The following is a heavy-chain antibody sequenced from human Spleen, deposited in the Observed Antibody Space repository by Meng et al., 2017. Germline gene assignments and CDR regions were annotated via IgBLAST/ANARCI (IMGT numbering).Heavy chain of an antibody. D-gene: IGHD3-22*01. Sequence: GESLKISCAASGFPFNTYGMHWVRQAPGKGLEWVALIWYDGSDKYYADSVKGRFTISRDNSKNTVFLHINSLRPEDTAVYYCARSPIDKYDLSALPLDYWGQGTLVTVSS. J-gene: IGHJ4*02. CDR3: ARSPIDKYDLSALPLDY. CDR2: IWYDGSDK. V-gene: IGHV3-33*01. CDR1: GFPFNTYG.